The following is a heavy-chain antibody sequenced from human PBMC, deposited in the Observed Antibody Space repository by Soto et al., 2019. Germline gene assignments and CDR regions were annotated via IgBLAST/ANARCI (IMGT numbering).Heavy chain of an antibody. V-gene: IGHV1-3*01. CDR2: INAGNGNT. J-gene: IGHJ6*02. CDR3: ARMYYGSGSYYKRYKPQSTSYYYYYGMDV. D-gene: IGHD3-10*01. CDR1: GYTFTSYA. Sequence: ASVKVSCKASGYTFTSYAMHWVRQAPGQRLEWMGWINAGNGNTKYSQKFQGRVTITRDTSASTAYMELSSLRSEDTAVYYCARMYYGSGSYYKRYKPQSTSYYYYYGMDVWGQGTTVTV.